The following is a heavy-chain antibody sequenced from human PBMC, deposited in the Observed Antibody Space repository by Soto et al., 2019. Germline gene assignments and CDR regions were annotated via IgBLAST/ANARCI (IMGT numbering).Heavy chain of an antibody. Sequence: GGSLRLSCAASGFTFSSYGMHWVRQAPGKGLEWVAVIWYDGSNKYYADSVKGRFTISRDNSKNTLYLQMNSLRAEDTAVYYCASEAYSSSWHPRFNDWGQGTLVTSP. V-gene: IGHV3-33*01. D-gene: IGHD6-13*01. CDR1: GFTFSSYG. CDR3: ASEAYSSSWHPRFND. J-gene: IGHJ4*02. CDR2: IWYDGSNK.